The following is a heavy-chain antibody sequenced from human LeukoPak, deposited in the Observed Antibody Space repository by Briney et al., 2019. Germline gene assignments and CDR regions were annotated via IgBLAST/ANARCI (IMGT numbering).Heavy chain of an antibody. CDR3: AKGVATIRRFDY. CDR2: IKYDASDK. Sequence: GGSLRLSCAASAFTFSSYWMSWVRQAPGKGLEWVAKIKYDASDKYYVDSVKGRFTISRDNAKNSLYLQMNSLRAEDTAVYYCAKGVATIRRFDYWGQGTLVTVSS. V-gene: IGHV3-7*03. J-gene: IGHJ4*02. CDR1: AFTFSSYW. D-gene: IGHD5-24*01.